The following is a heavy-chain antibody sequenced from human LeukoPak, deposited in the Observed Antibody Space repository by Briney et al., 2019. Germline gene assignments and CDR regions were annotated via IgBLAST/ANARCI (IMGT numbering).Heavy chain of an antibody. D-gene: IGHD3-22*01. CDR2: INHSGST. CDR3: ARHHYYDSSGLFDY. J-gene: IGHJ4*02. CDR1: GGSFSGYY. V-gene: IGHV4-34*01. Sequence: ASETLSLTCAVYGGSFSGYYWSWIRQPPGKGLEWIGEINHSGSTNYNPSLKSRVTISVDTSKNQFSLKLSSVTAADTAVYYCARHHYYDSSGLFDYWGQGTLVTVSS.